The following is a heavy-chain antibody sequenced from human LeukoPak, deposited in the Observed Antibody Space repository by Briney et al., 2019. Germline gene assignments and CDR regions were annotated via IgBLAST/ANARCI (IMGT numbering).Heavy chain of an antibody. CDR3: ARPGITMIVDL. CDR2: IYHSGST. CDR1: GGSISSSSYY. J-gene: IGHJ4*02. D-gene: IGHD3-22*01. Sequence: SETLSLTCTVSGGSISSSSYYWGWIRQPPGKGLEWIGSIYHSGSTYYNPSLKSRVTISVDTSKNQFSLKLSSVTAADTAVYYCARPGITMIVDLWGQGTLVTVSS. V-gene: IGHV4-39*01.